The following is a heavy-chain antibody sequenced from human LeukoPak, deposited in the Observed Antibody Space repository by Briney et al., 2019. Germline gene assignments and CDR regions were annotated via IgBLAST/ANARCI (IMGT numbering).Heavy chain of an antibody. Sequence: QAGGSLRLSCAASGFTFNYDAISWVRQAPGKGLEWVSAISGSGGSTYYADSVKGRFTISRDNSKNTLYLQMNSLRAEDTAVYYCAKDLGTADYWGQGTLVTVSS. J-gene: IGHJ4*02. V-gene: IGHV3-23*01. CDR3: AKDLGTADY. CDR1: GFTFNYDA. D-gene: IGHD1-1*01. CDR2: ISGSGGST.